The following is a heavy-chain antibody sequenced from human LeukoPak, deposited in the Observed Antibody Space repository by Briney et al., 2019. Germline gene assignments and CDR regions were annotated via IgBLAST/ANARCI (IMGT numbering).Heavy chain of an antibody. CDR1: GYSFSDYY. CDR3: AKGGPTPRNVVVAASEYFQT. V-gene: IGHV1-2*02. CDR2: NNPNSGGA. D-gene: IGHD2-21*02. J-gene: IGHJ1*01. Sequence: GASVTVSCKASGYSFSDYYIHWVRQAPGQGLEWMGWNNPNSGGAKYAQSFQGRVTMTRDTSINTAYMELNRLRFDDTATYYCAKGGPTPRNVVVAASEYFQTWGQGTLVSVSS.